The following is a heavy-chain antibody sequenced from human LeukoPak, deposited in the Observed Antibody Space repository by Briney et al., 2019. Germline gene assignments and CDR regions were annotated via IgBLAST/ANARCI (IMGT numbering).Heavy chain of an antibody. V-gene: IGHV3-21*01. J-gene: IGHJ3*02. CDR3: ARVRYNWNYVPGDAFDI. Sequence: GGSLRLSCAASGFTFSSYSMNWVRQAPGKGLEWVSSISSSSSYIYYADSVKGRFTISRDNAKNSLYLQMNSLRAEDTAVYYCARVRYNWNYVPGDAFDIWGQGTMVTVSS. D-gene: IGHD1-7*01. CDR1: GFTFSSYS. CDR2: ISSSSSYI.